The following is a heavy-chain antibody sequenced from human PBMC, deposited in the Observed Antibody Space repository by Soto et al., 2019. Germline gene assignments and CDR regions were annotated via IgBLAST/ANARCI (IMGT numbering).Heavy chain of an antibody. D-gene: IGHD2-15*01. CDR3: ARQVA. Sequence: QVQLVESGGGVVRPGKSLRLSCAASAFTFSTYVMHWVRQAPGKGLEWVAVISSDGNNRYYADSVKGRFTISRDNSKNRLYLQMHSLRVEDTAVYYCARQVAWGQGTLVTVSS. V-gene: IGHV3-30-3*01. J-gene: IGHJ5*02. CDR2: ISSDGNNR. CDR1: AFTFSTYV.